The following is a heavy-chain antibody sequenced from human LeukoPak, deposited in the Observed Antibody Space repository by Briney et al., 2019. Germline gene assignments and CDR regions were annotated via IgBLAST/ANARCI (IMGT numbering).Heavy chain of an antibody. J-gene: IGHJ5*02. D-gene: IGHD4-23*01. CDR3: ARSGLTVVTPRYGNNWCDP. CDR2: IYPGDSDT. V-gene: IGHV5-51*01. CDR1: GYSFTNYW. Sequence: PGGSLRLSCKGSGYSFTNYWIGWARQMPGEGLEWMGIIYPGDSDTRYSPSFRGQVTSSADKSISTAYVQWSSLKASDTAMYYCARSGLTVVTPRYGNNWCDPWVQGTLVAV.